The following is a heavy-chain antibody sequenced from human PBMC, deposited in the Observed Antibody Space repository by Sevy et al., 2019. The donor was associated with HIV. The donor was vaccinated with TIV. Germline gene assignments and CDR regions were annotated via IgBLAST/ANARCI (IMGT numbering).Heavy chain of an antibody. CDR3: RSEPVASYKRKDYFHY. D-gene: IGHD5-12*01. J-gene: IGHJ4*02. Sequence: GGSLRLSCAASGFTFSSYAMHWVRQAPGKGLEWVAVISYDGSNKYYADSVKGRFTISRDNSKNTLYLQMNSLRAEDMAVYYCRSEPVASYKRKDYFHYWGQGTLVTVPS. V-gene: IGHV3-30-3*01. CDR2: ISYDGSNK. CDR1: GFTFSSYA.